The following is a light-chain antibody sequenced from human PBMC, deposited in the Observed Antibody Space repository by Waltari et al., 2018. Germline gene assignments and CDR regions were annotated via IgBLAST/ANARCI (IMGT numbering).Light chain of an antibody. CDR2: AVT. V-gene: IGLV2-18*02. Sequence: QSALTQPPSMSGSPGQSLTISCTGTSGDIGAYNIVSWYQQSPGTAPKRIIYAVTNRPSGVPDRFSASKSGNTASLTISGLQAEDEADYYCSSGTIDSTLVFGTGTKLTVL. CDR1: SGDIGAYNI. CDR3: SSGTIDSTLV. J-gene: IGLJ2*01.